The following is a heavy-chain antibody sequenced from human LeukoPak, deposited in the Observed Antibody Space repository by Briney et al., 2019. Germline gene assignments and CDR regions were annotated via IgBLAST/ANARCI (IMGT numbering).Heavy chain of an antibody. CDR2: IISSSDSK. Sequence: GGSLRLSCAASGFSFSIYSMNWVRQAPGKGLEWVSSIISSSDSKYYADSVRGRFTISRDNARNSLHLQMNSLRADDTAVYYCAREIMGGTYDYWGQGALVTVSS. V-gene: IGHV3-21*01. D-gene: IGHD1-26*01. J-gene: IGHJ4*02. CDR3: AREIMGGTYDY. CDR1: GFSFSIYS.